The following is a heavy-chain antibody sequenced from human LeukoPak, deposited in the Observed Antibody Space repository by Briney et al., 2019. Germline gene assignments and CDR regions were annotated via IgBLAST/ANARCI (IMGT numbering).Heavy chain of an antibody. D-gene: IGHD5-12*01. V-gene: IGHV3-7*01. CDR2: INQDGSKE. CDR1: GFIFSNYW. J-gene: IGHJ4*02. Sequence: GGSLRLSCTASGFIFSNYWMTWVRQAPGKGLEWVAQINQDGSKEYYIDSMKARFSISRDNARNSLSLQMNSLRAEDTAVYYCVRDGGVSGYDLLDYWGQGTLVTVSS. CDR3: VRDGGVSGYDLLDY.